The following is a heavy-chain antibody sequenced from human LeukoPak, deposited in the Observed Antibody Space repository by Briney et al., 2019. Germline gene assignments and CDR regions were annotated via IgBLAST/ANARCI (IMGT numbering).Heavy chain of an antibody. J-gene: IGHJ4*02. CDR2: LSGSGGST. Sequence: GGSLRLSCVVSGITFSTYAMSWVRQAPGKGLEWVSALSGSGGSTYYADSVKGRFTISRDNSKNTLYLQMDSLRAEDTAVYYCVKGMTRELDYWGQGTLVTVSS. D-gene: IGHD1-26*01. CDR1: GITFSTYA. V-gene: IGHV3-23*01. CDR3: VKGMTRELDY.